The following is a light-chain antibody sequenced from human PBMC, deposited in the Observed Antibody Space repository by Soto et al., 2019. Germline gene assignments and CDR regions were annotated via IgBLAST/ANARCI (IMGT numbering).Light chain of an antibody. V-gene: IGLV1-36*01. CDR1: NSNIGSNA. Sequence: QSVLTQSPSVSGAPRQSVNISCSGNNSNIGSNAVHWYQQLPGKAPKLLMYYNDMLPSGVSDRFSGSKSGTSDSLAISGLQAEDEGDYYCATGEDRLTAGVFCGGTKVTVL. CDR3: ATGEDRLTAGV. J-gene: IGLJ3*02. CDR2: YND.